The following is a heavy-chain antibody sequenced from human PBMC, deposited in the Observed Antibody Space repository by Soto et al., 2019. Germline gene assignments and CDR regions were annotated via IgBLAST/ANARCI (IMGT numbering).Heavy chain of an antibody. CDR1: GGTFSSYA. CDR3: ARSIAVAGYYYDSSGSPGY. Sequence: GASVKVSCKASGGTFSSYAISWVRQAPGQGLEWMGGIIPIFGTANYAQKFQGRVTITADESTSTAYMELSSLRSEDTAVYYCARSIAVAGYYYDSSGSPGYWGQGTLVTVSS. V-gene: IGHV1-69*13. CDR2: IIPIFGTA. D-gene: IGHD3-22*01. J-gene: IGHJ4*02.